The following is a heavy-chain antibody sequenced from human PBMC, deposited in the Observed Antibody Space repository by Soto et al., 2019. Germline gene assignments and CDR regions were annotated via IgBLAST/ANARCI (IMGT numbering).Heavy chain of an antibody. CDR1: GGTFSSYA. Sequence: QVQLVQSGAEVKKPGSSVKVSCKASGGTFSSYAISWVRQAPGQGRAWMGGIIPIFGTANYAQKFQGRVTMTADESTSSAYRELSSLRSEDTAVYYCARDRGIAVAEPYDYDMDVWGQGTTVTVSS. CDR2: IIPIFGTA. CDR3: ARDRGIAVAEPYDYDMDV. J-gene: IGHJ6*02. V-gene: IGHV1-69*01. D-gene: IGHD6-19*01.